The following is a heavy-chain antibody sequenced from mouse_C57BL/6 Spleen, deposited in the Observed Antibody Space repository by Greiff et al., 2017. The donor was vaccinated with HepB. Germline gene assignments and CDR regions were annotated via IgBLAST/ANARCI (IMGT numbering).Heavy chain of an antibody. CDR1: GFTFSSYG. V-gene: IGHV5-6*02. D-gene: IGHD1-1*01. J-gene: IGHJ2*01. CDR3: ASHYYGSSYGY. Sequence: DVKLVESGGDLVKPGGSLKLSCAASGFTFSSYGMSWVRQTPDKRLEWVATISSGGSYTYYPDSVKGRFTISRDNAKNTLYLQMSSLKSEDTAMYYCASHYYGSSYGYWGQGTTLTVSS. CDR2: ISSGGSYT.